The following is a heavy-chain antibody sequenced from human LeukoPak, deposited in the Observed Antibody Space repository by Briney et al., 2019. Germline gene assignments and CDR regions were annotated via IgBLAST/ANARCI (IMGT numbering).Heavy chain of an antibody. CDR2: ISRSSSII. J-gene: IGHJ3*02. V-gene: IGHV3-48*01. CDR1: GFTFSNYS. CDR3: ARAKRNGFDI. Sequence: GGSLRLSCAASGFTFSNYSMNWVRQAPGKGLEWVSYISRSSSIIYYADSVKGRFTISRDNAKNSLFLQMNSLRAEDTSVYYCARAKRNGFDIWGQGTMVTVSS.